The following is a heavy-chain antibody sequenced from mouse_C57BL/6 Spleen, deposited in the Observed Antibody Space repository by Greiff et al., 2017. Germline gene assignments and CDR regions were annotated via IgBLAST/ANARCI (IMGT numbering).Heavy chain of an antibody. D-gene: IGHD2-1*01. Sequence: VQLQQSGAELVRPGASVTLSCKASGYTFTDYEMHWVKQTPVHGLEWIGAIDPETGGTAYNQKFKGKAILTADKSSSTAYMGLRSLQSEDSAVYYCTRYYGNYAWFAYWGQGTLVTVSA. CDR1: GYTFTDYE. CDR2: IDPETGGT. J-gene: IGHJ3*01. V-gene: IGHV1-15*01. CDR3: TRYYGNYAWFAY.